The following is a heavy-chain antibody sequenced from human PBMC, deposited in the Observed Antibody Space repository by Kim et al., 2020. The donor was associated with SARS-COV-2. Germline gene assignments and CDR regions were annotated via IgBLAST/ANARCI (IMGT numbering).Heavy chain of an antibody. D-gene: IGHD3-3*01. J-gene: IGHJ4*02. Sequence: GGSLRLSCAASGFTFSSYAMSWVRQAPGKGLEWVSAISGSGGSTYYADSVKGRFTISRDNSKNTLYLQMNSLRAEDTAVYYCAKDGNHKRRITIFGVVITWGQGTLVTVSS. CDR3: AKDGNHKRRITIFGVVIT. CDR2: ISGSGGST. CDR1: GFTFSSYA. V-gene: IGHV3-23*01.